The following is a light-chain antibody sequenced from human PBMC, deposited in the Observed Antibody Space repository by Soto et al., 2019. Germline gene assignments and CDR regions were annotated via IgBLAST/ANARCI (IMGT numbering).Light chain of an antibody. CDR2: EVS. Sequence: QSALTQPASVFGSPGQSITFSCTGTSSDVGGYNFVSWYQQHPGKAPKLMIYEVSSRPSGVSNRFSGSKSGNTASLTISGLQPEDEADYYCSSYTTSSTVVFGTGTKLIVL. J-gene: IGLJ1*01. V-gene: IGLV2-14*03. CDR1: SSDVGGYNF. CDR3: SSYTTSSTVV.